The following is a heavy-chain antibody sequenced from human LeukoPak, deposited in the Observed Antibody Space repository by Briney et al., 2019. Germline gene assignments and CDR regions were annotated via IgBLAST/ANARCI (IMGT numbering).Heavy chain of an antibody. V-gene: IGHV4-39*01. Sequence: SETLSPTCPVSGGSISSSTYYWGWIRQPPGKGLECIGSIYYSGSTYYKPSLKSRATISVDTSKNQFFLQLSSVTAADTAVYFCARLSADYSTGLDYWGQGTLVTVSS. CDR3: ARLSADYSTGLDY. J-gene: IGHJ4*02. CDR2: IYYSGST. CDR1: GGSISSSTYY. D-gene: IGHD6-25*01.